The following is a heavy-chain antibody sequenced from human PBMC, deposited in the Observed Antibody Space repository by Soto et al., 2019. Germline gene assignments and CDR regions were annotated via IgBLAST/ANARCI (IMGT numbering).Heavy chain of an antibody. D-gene: IGHD2-15*01. V-gene: IGHV4-59*01. CDR3: ARGQVVAAQH. J-gene: IGHJ4*02. CDR2: IYYSGST. CDR1: GVTIGRDF. Sequence: SETLSLTCTVSGVTIGRDFWSWIRQPPGKRLEWIGYIYYSGSTNYNPSLKSRVTISVDTSKNQFSLKLSSVTAADTAVYYCARGQVVAAQHWGQGTLVTVSS.